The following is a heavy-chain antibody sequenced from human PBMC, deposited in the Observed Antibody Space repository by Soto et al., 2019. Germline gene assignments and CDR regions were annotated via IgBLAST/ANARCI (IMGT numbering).Heavy chain of an antibody. D-gene: IGHD5-12*01. V-gene: IGHV5-51*01. CDR2: IYPGDSDT. J-gene: IGHJ4*02. Sequence: GESLKISCQGSGYSFTSYWIGWVRQMPGKGLEWMGIIYPGDSDTRYSPSFQGQVTISADKSISTAYLQWSSLKASDTAMYYCARHLGDGYNSGYFDYWGQGTLVTVSS. CDR3: ARHLGDGYNSGYFDY. CDR1: GYSFTSYW.